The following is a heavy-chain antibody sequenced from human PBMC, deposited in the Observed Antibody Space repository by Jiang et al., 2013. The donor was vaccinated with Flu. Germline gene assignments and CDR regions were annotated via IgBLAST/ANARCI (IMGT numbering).Heavy chain of an antibody. Sequence: PGESLKISCKGSGYSFTTYWIGWVRQKPGKGLEWMGIIYPGDSDTKYSPSFQGQVTISADKSISTAYLQWSSLKASDTAMYYCARHTGTVAAGTVDYWGQGTLVTVSS. CDR1: GYSFTTYW. J-gene: IGHJ4*02. CDR3: ARHTGTVAAGTVDY. V-gene: IGHV5-51*01. D-gene: IGHD6-13*01. CDR2: IYPGDSDT.